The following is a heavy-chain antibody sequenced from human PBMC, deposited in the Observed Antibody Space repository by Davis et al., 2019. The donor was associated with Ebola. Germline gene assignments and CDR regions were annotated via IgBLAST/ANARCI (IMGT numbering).Heavy chain of an antibody. CDR2: INPSGGST. Sequence: AASVKVSCKASGYTFTSYYMHWVRQAPGQGLEWMGIINPSGGSTSYAQKFQGRVTMTRDTSTSTVYMELSSLRSEDTAVYYCATGRPMVYAYPYYYYGMDVWGKGTTVIVSS. J-gene: IGHJ6*04. V-gene: IGHV1-46*01. CDR1: GYTFTSYY. CDR3: ATGRPMVYAYPYYYYGMDV. D-gene: IGHD2-8*01.